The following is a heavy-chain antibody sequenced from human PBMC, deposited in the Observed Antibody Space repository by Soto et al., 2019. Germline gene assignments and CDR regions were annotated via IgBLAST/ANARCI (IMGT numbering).Heavy chain of an antibody. V-gene: IGHV3-9*01. CDR1: GFTFDDYA. CDR2: ISWNSGSI. Sequence: EVQLVESGGGLVQPGRSLRLSCAASGFTFDDYAMHWVRQAPGKGLEWVSGISWNSGSIGYADSVKGRFTISRDNAKNSLYLQMNSLRAEDTALYYCAKDGGYYTRLRFLEWSPLHYGMDVWGQGTTVTVSS. CDR3: AKDGGYYTRLRFLEWSPLHYGMDV. J-gene: IGHJ6*02. D-gene: IGHD3-3*01.